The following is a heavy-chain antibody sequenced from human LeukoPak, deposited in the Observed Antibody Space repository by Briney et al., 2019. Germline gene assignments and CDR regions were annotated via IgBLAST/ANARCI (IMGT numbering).Heavy chain of an antibody. D-gene: IGHD3-10*01. CDR2: IYTSGST. Sequence: SETLSLTCTVSGGSISSGSYYWSWIRQPAGKGLEWIGRIYTSGSTNHNPSLKSRVTISVDTSKNQFSLKLSSVTAADTAVYYCARAYYYGSGSYAFDIWGQGTMVTVSS. J-gene: IGHJ3*02. CDR1: GGSISSGSYY. CDR3: ARAYYYGSGSYAFDI. V-gene: IGHV4-61*02.